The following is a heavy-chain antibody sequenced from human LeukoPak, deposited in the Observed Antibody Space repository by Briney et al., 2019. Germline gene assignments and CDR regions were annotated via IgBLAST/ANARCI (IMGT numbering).Heavy chain of an antibody. V-gene: IGHV4-59*01. CDR2: IYYSGST. CDR1: GVSISSYY. CDR3: ARAPHDDYGDHIYFDY. D-gene: IGHD4-17*01. J-gene: IGHJ4*02. Sequence: SETLSLTCTVSGVSISSYYWSWIRQPPGKGLEWIGYIYYSGSTNYNPSLKSRVTISVDTSKNQFSLKLSSVTAADTAVYYCARAPHDDYGDHIYFDYWGQGTLVTVSS.